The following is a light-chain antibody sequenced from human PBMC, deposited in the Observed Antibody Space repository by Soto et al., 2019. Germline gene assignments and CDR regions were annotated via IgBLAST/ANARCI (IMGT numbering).Light chain of an antibody. V-gene: IGKV3-11*01. CDR3: QQRSNWPPRLT. Sequence: EIVLTQSPATLSLSPGEIATLSCRASQSVSTYLAWYQQKPGQAPRLLIYDASNRATGVPARFSGSGSGTDFTLTISSLEPEEFAVYYCQQRSNWPPRLTFGGGTKVDIK. CDR2: DAS. J-gene: IGKJ4*01. CDR1: QSVSTY.